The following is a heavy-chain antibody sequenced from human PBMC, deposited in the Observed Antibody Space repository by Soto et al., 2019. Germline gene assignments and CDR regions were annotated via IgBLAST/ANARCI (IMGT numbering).Heavy chain of an antibody. CDR2: TYHRYRWNS. V-gene: IGHV6-1*01. J-gene: IGHJ3*02. CDR3: ARHTGHNLLDM. Sequence: PSQTLSLTCAISGDSVSSITSAWNWFRQSPSRGLEWLGRTYHRYRWNSDYALSVKSRITIDPDTSKNHFSLRLNSVTPDDTAVYYCARHTGHNLLDMWGQGTVVTVSS. CDR1: GDSVSSITSA.